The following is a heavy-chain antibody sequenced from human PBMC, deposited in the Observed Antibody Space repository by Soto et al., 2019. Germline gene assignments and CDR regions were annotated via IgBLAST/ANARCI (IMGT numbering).Heavy chain of an antibody. CDR3: VRSAHQRENYYGLDV. V-gene: IGHV1-46*01. CDR2: ISPSGGST. CDR1: GYTFSTYY. J-gene: IGHJ6*02. Sequence: QVQLVQSGAEVKKPGASVKISCKASGYTFSTYYMHWVRQAPGQGLEWMAIISPSGGSTTYPQKFKGRVTMPRDTSTGTVYMELISLRSEDTAVYYCVRSAHQRENYYGLDVWGQGTTVTVSS. D-gene: IGHD1-26*01.